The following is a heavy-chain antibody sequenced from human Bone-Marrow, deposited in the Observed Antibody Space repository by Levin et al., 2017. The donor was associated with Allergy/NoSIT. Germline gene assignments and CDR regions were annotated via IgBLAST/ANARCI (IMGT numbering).Heavy chain of an antibody. Sequence: GGSLRLSCAASGLSFSNYDMNWVRQAPGKGLEWVSSISSGSSHIDYADSVKGRFTISRDNAKNSVYVQMNSLRLEDTAVYFCASWAMFYYDGSDFDYFYYGMDVWGQGTTVTVSS. J-gene: IGHJ6*02. V-gene: IGHV3-21*06. CDR2: ISSGSSHI. D-gene: IGHD3-16*01. CDR1: GLSFSNYD. CDR3: ASWAMFYYDGSDFDYFYYGMDV.